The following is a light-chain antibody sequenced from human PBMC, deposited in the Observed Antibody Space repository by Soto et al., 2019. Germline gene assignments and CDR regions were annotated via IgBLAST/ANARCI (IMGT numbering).Light chain of an antibody. J-gene: IGLJ1*01. CDR3: ISYAVSTSYV. CDR2: EVS. Sequence: SVLSQSPSASGSPGQAVTIFFPGTSGAVGGYNFVSWYQQHPGKAPKLMIYEVSKRPSGVPDRFSGSKSGNTASLTVSGLQADDEADYYFISYAVSTSYVFGTVTKVTVL. V-gene: IGLV2-8*01. CDR1: SGAVGGYNF.